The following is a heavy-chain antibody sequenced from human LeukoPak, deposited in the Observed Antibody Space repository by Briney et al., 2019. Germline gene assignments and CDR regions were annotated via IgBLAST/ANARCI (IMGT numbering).Heavy chain of an antibody. CDR1: GFTFSSYA. J-gene: IGHJ4*02. CDR3: ARDHGDY. V-gene: IGHV3-30-3*01. CDR2: ISYDGSNK. Sequence: GGSLRLSCAASGFTFSSYAMHWVRQAPGKGLEWVAVISYDGSNKYYADSVKGRFTISRDNSKNTLYLQMNSLRAEDTAVYYFARDHGDYWGQGTLVTVSS.